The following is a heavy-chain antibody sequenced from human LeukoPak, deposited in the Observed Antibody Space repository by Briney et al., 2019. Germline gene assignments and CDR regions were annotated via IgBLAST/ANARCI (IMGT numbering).Heavy chain of an antibody. CDR1: GYTLTELS. Sequence: GASVKVSCKVSGYTLTELSMHWVRQAPGKGLVWMGGFDPEDGETIYAQKFQGRVTMTEDTSTDTAYMELSSLRSEDTAVYYCATVRWDYWYFDYWGQGTLVTVSS. CDR3: ATVRWDYWYFDY. J-gene: IGHJ4*02. CDR2: FDPEDGET. D-gene: IGHD2-8*02. V-gene: IGHV1-24*01.